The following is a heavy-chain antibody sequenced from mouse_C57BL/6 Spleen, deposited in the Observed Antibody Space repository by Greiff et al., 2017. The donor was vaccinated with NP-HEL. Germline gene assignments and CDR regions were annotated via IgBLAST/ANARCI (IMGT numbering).Heavy chain of an antibody. D-gene: IGHD2-1*01. CDR3: ARGNFPGMDY. V-gene: IGHV1-53*01. CDR1: GYTFTSYW. J-gene: IGHJ4*01. Sequence: QVQLKESGAELARPGASVKLSCKASGYTFTSYWMHWVKQRPGQGLEWIGNINPSNGGTNYNEKFKSKATLTVDKSSSTAYMQLSSLTSEDSAVYYCARGNFPGMDYWGQGTSVTVSS. CDR2: INPSNGGT.